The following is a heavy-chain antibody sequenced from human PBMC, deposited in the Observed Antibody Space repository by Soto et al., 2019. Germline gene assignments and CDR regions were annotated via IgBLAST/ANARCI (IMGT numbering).Heavy chain of an antibody. D-gene: IGHD4-17*01. CDR3: TGRGYGDYLYHFND. CDR1: GFTFSGSG. J-gene: IGHJ4*02. V-gene: IGHV3-73*01. Sequence: HPGGSLRPSCAASGFTFSGSGMNCESQASGEGLGWVDHFRSKVNNYATAYAESVKGRFTISRDDSKNTAYLQMNSLKTEDTAVYYCTGRGYGDYLYHFNDWGKGT. CDR2: FRSKVNNYAT.